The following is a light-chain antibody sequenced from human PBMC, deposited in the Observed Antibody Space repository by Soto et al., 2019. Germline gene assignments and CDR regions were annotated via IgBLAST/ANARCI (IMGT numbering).Light chain of an antibody. V-gene: IGKV3-20*01. CDR1: QSIMNTF. Sequence: EIVLTQSPGTLSLSPGERATLSCRASQSIMNTFLSWYQQKPGQAPRLLIYGTSSRATGIPDRFSGSGSRTDFTLTISRLEPEDFAVYYCQQYGSLPRTFGQGTKVEIK. J-gene: IGKJ1*01. CDR3: QQYGSLPRT. CDR2: GTS.